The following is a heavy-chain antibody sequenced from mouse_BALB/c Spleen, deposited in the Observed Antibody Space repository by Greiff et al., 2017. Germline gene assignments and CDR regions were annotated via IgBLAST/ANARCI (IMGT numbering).Heavy chain of an antibody. CDR1: GFAFSRYW. CDR2: INPDSSTI. D-gene: IGHD2-14*01. J-gene: IGHJ1*01. Sequence: EVKLVESGGGLVQPGGSLKLSCAASGFAFSRYWMSWVRQAPGKGLEWIGEINPDSSTINYTPSLKDKFIISRDNAKNTLYLQMSKVRSEDTALYYCARPGGIYRYFDVWGAGTTVTVSS. V-gene: IGHV4-1*02. CDR3: ARPGGIYRYFDV.